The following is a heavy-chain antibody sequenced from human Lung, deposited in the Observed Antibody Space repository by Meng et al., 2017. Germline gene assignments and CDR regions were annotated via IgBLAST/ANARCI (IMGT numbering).Heavy chain of an antibody. J-gene: IGHJ4*02. V-gene: IGHV3-7*01. CDR2: IKQDGSEK. CDR3: ATSKMAAFDY. D-gene: IGHD5-24*01. CDR1: GFRFSNYW. Sequence: GESPKISCAASGFRFSNYWMSWVRQAPGKGLEWVANIKQDGSEKYYVDSVKGRFTISRDNAKNSLYLQMNSLRAEDTAVYYCATSKMAAFDYWGQGTLVTVSS.